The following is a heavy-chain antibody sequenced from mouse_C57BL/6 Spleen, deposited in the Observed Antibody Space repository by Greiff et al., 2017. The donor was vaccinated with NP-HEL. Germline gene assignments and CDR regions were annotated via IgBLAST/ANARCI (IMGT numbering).Heavy chain of an antibody. CDR2: ISYDGSN. V-gene: IGHV3-6*01. CDR3: ARRGYTYAMDY. Sequence: VQLKESGPGLVKPSQSLSLTCSVTGYSITSGYYWNWIRQFPGNKLEWMGYISYDGSNNYNPSLKNRISITRDTSKNQFFLKLNSVTTEDTATYYCARRGYTYAMDYWGQGTSVTVSS. D-gene: IGHD2-2*01. J-gene: IGHJ4*01. CDR1: GYSITSGYY.